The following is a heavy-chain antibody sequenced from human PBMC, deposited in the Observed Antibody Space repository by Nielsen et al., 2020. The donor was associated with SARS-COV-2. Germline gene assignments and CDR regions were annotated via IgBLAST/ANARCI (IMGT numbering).Heavy chain of an antibody. V-gene: IGHV4-34*01. J-gene: IGHJ5*02. Sequence: LETLSLTCAVSGESFSGYYWSWIRQAPRKGLEWIGEISHRGSTTYKPSLKSRVTISLDTSKNQFSLKLRSLTAADTAVYYCARGRFGWFDPWGQGTLVTVSS. CDR1: GESFSGYY. CDR3: ARGRFGWFDP. CDR2: ISHRGST. D-gene: IGHD3-3*01.